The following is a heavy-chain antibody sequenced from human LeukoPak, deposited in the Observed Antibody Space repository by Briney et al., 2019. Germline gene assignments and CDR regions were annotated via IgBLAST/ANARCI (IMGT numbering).Heavy chain of an antibody. Sequence: GGSLRLSCAASGFTFSNHAMSWGRQAPGRGLEWVSGISGSGGSTYYADSVRGRFTISRDNSKNTVYLQMNSLRAEDTAVYYCAKRYYSDSSGYLGSLNYWGQGTLVTVSS. CDR2: ISGSGGST. CDR1: GFTFSNHA. CDR3: AKRYYSDSSGYLGSLNY. J-gene: IGHJ4*02. D-gene: IGHD3-22*01. V-gene: IGHV3-23*01.